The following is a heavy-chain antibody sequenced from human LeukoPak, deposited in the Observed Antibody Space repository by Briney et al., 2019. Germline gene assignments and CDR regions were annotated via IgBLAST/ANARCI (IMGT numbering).Heavy chain of an antibody. J-gene: IGHJ6*03. V-gene: IGHV3-23*01. CDR2: ISGSGGST. CDR3: AKGENPSYYYYMDV. Sequence: PGGSLRLSCAASGFTFSSYAMSWVRQAPGKGLEWVSAISGSGGSTYYADSVKGRFTISRDNSKNTLYLQMNSLRAEDTAVYYCAKGENPSYYYYMDVWGKGTTVTVSS. CDR1: GFTFSSYA. D-gene: IGHD1-14*01.